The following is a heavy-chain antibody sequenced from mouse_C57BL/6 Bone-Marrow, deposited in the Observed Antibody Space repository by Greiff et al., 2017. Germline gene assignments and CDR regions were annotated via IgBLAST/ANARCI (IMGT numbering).Heavy chain of an antibody. CDR3: ARSSMVKDYAMDY. CDR2: IDPSDSYT. CDR1: GYTFTSYW. J-gene: IGHJ4*01. V-gene: IGHV1-69*01. Sequence: QVHVKQPGAELVMPGASVKLSCKASGYTFTSYWMHWVKQRPGQGLEWIGEIDPSDSYTNYNQKFKGKSTLTVDKSSSTAYMQLSSLTSEDSAVYYCARSSMVKDYAMDYWGQGTSVTVSS. D-gene: IGHD2-2*01.